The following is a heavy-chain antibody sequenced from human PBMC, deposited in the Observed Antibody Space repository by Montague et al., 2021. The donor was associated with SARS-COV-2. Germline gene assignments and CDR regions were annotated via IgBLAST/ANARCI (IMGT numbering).Heavy chain of an antibody. CDR3: ASALYVDHWAFDV. Sequence: YPGSLESRITISGDTSKNQFSLQVNSVTPEDTAVYYCASALYVDHWAFDVWGQGTMVTVSS. J-gene: IGHJ3*01. D-gene: IGHD2-8*01. V-gene: IGHV6-1*01.